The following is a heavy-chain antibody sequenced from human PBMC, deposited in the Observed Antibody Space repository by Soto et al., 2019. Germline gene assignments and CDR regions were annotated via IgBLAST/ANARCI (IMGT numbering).Heavy chain of an antibody. Sequence: VQLVESGGGVVQPGRSLRLSCAASGFTFSSYEMNWVRQAPGKGLEWVSYIGGSGSTIYYADSVKGRFSISRDNAKNSLYLQMNSLRAEDTAVYYCARLSYYYDSSGYFDYWGQGTLVTVSS. D-gene: IGHD3-22*01. CDR2: IGGSGSTI. J-gene: IGHJ4*02. CDR3: ARLSYYYDSSGYFDY. CDR1: GFTFSSYE. V-gene: IGHV3-48*03.